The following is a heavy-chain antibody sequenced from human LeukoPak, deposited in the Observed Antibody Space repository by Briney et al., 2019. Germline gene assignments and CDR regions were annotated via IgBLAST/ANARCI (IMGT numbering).Heavy chain of an antibody. J-gene: IGHJ4*02. CDR2: IYTTGTT. D-gene: IGHD3-10*01. V-gene: IGHV4-4*07. CDR3: GRQGYTSSYYFVDY. CDR1: GGSINSYY. Sequence: SETLSLTCSGSGGSINSYYWGWVRQPAGKGLEWIGRIYTTGTTNYSPSLKSRLTMSLDTSKNQFSLKLRSVTAADTAVYYCGRQGYTSSYYFVDYWSERSLVTVSS.